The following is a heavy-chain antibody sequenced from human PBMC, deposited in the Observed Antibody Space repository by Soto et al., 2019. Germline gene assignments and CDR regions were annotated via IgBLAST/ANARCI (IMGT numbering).Heavy chain of an antibody. J-gene: IGHJ6*03. CDR3: ARAGPTTINQMVFYYYYYMDV. V-gene: IGHV1-8*01. D-gene: IGHD5-12*01. CDR2: MNPNSGNT. Sequence: ASVKVSCKASGYTFTSYDINWVRQATGQGLEWMGWMNPNSGNTGYAQKFQGRVTMTRNTSISTAYMELSSLRSEDTAVYYCARAGPTTINQMVFYYYYYMDVWGKGTTVTVSS. CDR1: GYTFTSYD.